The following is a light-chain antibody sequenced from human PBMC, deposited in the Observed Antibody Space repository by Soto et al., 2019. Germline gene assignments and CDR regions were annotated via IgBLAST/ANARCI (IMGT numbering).Light chain of an antibody. CDR3: QQRNNWPPGIT. Sequence: EIVLTQSPGTLSLSPGERATLSCRASQSVSSSYLAWYQQKPGQAPRLLIYAASNRATGIPARFSGSGSGTDFTLTTSSLEPEDFAVYYCQQRNNWPPGITFGQGTRLEIK. CDR1: QSVSSSY. V-gene: IGKV3D-20*02. CDR2: AAS. J-gene: IGKJ5*01.